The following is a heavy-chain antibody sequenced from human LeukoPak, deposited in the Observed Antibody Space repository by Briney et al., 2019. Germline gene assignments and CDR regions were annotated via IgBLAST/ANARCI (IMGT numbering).Heavy chain of an antibody. CDR2: IYTSGST. CDR1: GGSISSYY. V-gene: IGHV4-4*07. CDR3: ARAPDSSGYDYYYYYMDV. D-gene: IGHD3-22*01. J-gene: IGHJ6*03. Sequence: KSSETLSVTCTVSGGSISSYYWSWIRQPTGKGLEWIGRIYTSGSTNYNPSLKSRVTISVDKSKNQFSLKLSSVTAADTAVYYCARAPDSSGYDYYYYYMDVWGKGTTVTVSS.